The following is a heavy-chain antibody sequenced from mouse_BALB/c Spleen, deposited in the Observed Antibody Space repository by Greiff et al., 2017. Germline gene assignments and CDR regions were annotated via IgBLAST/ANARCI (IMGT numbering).Heavy chain of an antibody. V-gene: IGHV5-17*02. Sequence: EVHLVESGGGLVQPGGSRKLSCAASGFTFSSFGMHWVRQAPEKGLEWVAYISSGSSTIYYADTVKGRFTISRDNPKNTLYLQMISLRSEDTAMYYYAGSGGYYFAYWGQGTLVTGSA. CDR2: ISSGSSTI. D-gene: IGHD2-3*01. CDR1: GFTFSSFG. J-gene: IGHJ3*01. CDR3: AGSGGYYFAY.